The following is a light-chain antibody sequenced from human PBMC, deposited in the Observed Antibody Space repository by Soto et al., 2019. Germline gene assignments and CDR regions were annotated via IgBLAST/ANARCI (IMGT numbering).Light chain of an antibody. CDR2: AAS. J-gene: IGKJ1*01. V-gene: IGKV3-20*01. Sequence: EIVLTQSPGTLSLSPGXRATLSCRASQTISNSYLAWYQHKSGQAPRLLISAASSRATGIPDRFSGSGSGTDFTLTISRLEPEDFAVYYCQQHVNTVRTFGQGTKVDIK. CDR3: QQHVNTVRT. CDR1: QTISNSY.